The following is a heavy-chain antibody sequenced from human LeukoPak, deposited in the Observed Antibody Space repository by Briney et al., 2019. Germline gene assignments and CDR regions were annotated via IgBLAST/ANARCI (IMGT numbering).Heavy chain of an antibody. CDR3: ARRSSVWSGFDS. CDR1: GGSISSSSYY. D-gene: IGHD6-19*01. J-gene: IGHJ4*02. V-gene: IGHV4-39*07. Sequence: SETLSLTCTVSGGSISSSSYYWGWIRQPPGKGLEWIGSIYYSGSTYYNPSLKSRVTISVDTSKNQFSLKLSSVTAADTAVYYCARRSSVWSGFDSWGQGTLVTVSS. CDR2: IYYSGST.